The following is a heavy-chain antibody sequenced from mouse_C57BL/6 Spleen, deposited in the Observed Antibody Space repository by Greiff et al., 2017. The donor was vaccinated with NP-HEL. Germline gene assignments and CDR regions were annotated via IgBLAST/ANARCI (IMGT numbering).Heavy chain of an antibody. V-gene: IGHV1-62-2*01. D-gene: IGHD2-4*01. CDR2: FYPGSGSI. CDR1: GYTFTEYT. Sequence: QVQLQQSGAELVKPGASVKLSCKASGYTFTEYTIHWVKQRSGQGLEWIGWFYPGSGSIKYNEKFKDKATLSADKSSSPVYMELSRLTSGDSAVYFCARHGIYYDYDAPVYFGYWGQGTTLTVSS. J-gene: IGHJ2*01. CDR3: ARHGIYYDYDAPVYFGY.